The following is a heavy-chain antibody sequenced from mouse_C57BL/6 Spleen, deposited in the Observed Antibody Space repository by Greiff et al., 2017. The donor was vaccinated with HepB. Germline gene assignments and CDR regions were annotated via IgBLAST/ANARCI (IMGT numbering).Heavy chain of an antibody. Sequence: QVQLQQSGAELVKPGASVKISCKASGYAFSSYWMNWVKQRPGKGLEWIGQIYPGDGDTNYNGKFKGKATLTADKSSSTAYMQLSSLTSEDSAVYFCSRDYDYDDRSMDYWGQGTSVTVSS. CDR1: GYAFSSYW. J-gene: IGHJ4*01. CDR2: IYPGDGDT. CDR3: SRDYDYDDRSMDY. D-gene: IGHD2-4*01. V-gene: IGHV1-80*01.